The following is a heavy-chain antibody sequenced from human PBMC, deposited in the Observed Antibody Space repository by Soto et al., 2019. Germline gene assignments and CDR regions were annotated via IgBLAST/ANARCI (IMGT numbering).Heavy chain of an antibody. D-gene: IGHD5-12*01. CDR3: AIVKWLRFGNNWFAP. CDR1: GGSISSGDYY. Sequence: QVQLQESGPGLVKPSPTLSLTCTVSGGSISSGDYYWSWIRQPPGKGLEWIGYIYYSGSSYYNPSLKSRVTISGDTSRNQFSRKLSAVTAADTAVYYCAIVKWLRFGNNWFAPWGRGTLVIVSS. J-gene: IGHJ5*02. CDR2: IYYSGSS. V-gene: IGHV4-30-4*01.